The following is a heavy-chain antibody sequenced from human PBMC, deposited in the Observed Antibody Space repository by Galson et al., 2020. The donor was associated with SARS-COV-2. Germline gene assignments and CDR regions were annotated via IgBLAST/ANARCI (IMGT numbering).Heavy chain of an antibody. Sequence: ASATVSCQASGYTFTSYYMHWVRQAPGQGPEWMGILNPPGGTTSHAQKLQGRLTMTRDTSTSTVYMELSSLRSEDTAVYYCARALYYDFWSGLGYYYYGMDVWGQGTTVTVSS. D-gene: IGHD3-3*01. CDR3: ARALYYDFWSGLGYYYYGMDV. J-gene: IGHJ6*02. CDR1: GYTFTSYY. V-gene: IGHV1-46*03. CDR2: LNPPGGTT.